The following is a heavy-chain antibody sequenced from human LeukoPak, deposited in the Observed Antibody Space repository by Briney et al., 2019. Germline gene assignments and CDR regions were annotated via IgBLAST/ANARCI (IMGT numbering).Heavy chain of an antibody. V-gene: IGHV1-69*02. CDR3: ARSGWKQNWFDP. CDR1: GGTFSSYT. Sequence: GASVKVSCKASGGTFSSYTISWVRQAPGQGLEWMGRIIPILGIANYAQKFQGRVTITADKSTSTAYMELSSLRSEDTAVYYCARSGWKQNWFDPWGQGTLVTVSS. CDR2: IIPILGIA. D-gene: IGHD1-1*01. J-gene: IGHJ5*02.